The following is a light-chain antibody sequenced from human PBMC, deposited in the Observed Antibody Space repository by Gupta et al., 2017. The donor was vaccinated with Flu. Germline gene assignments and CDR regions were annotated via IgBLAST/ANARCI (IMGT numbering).Light chain of an antibody. V-gene: IGLV3-10*01. J-gene: IGLJ2*01. Sequence: SYELTQPPSVSVSPGQTARITCSGDALPKKCSYWYQQKSGQAPVLVIYEDSKRPSGIPARFSGSRSWTMATFTISGAQVEDEADYYCYSTDNSSNNYMVFGGGTKLTVL. CDR3: YSTDNSSNNYMV. CDR1: ALPKKC. CDR2: EDS.